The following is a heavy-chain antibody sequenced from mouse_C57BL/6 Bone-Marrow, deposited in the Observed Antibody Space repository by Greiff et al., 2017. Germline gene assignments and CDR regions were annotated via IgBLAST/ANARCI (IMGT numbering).Heavy chain of an antibody. D-gene: IGHD2-4*01. CDR2: INPYNGGT. J-gene: IGHJ2*01. Sequence: VHVKQSGPVLVKPGASVKMSCKASGYTFTDYYMNWVKQSHGKSVEWIGVINPYNGGTSYNQKFKGKATLTVDKSSSTAYMELNSLTSEDSAVYYCAGYDYDSYWGQGTTLTVSS. CDR1: GYTFTDYY. CDR3: AGYDYDSY. V-gene: IGHV1-19*01.